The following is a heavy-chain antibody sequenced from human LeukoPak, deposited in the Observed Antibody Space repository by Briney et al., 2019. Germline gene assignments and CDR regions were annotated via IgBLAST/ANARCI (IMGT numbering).Heavy chain of an antibody. D-gene: IGHD1-14*01. CDR3: ARGTLPNREDWFDP. CDR2: IYYSGST. CDR1: GGSISSGDYY. J-gene: IGHJ5*02. V-gene: IGHV4-61*08. Sequence: SETLSLTCTVSGGSISSGDYYWSWIRQPPGKGLEWIGYIYYSGSTNYNPSLKSRVTISVDTSKNQFSLKLSSVTAADTAVYYCARGTLPNREDWFDPWGQGTLVTVSS.